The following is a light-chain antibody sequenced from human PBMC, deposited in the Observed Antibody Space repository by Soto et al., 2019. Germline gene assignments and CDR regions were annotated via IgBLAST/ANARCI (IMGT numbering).Light chain of an antibody. CDR1: QSVSSSY. Sequence: EIVLTQSPGTLSLSPGERATLSCRASQSVSSSYLAWYQQKPGQAPRLLIYGASSRATGIPDRFSGSGSGTACSITISRLEPEDFAVYYCQQYGSSPPWTFGQGTKVEIK. V-gene: IGKV3-20*01. CDR2: GAS. CDR3: QQYGSSPPWT. J-gene: IGKJ1*01.